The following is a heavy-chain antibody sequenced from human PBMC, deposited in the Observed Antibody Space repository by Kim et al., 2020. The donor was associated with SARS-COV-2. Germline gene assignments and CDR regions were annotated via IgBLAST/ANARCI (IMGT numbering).Heavy chain of an antibody. CDR2: DKT. CDR3: ATNLAADGVV. D-gene: IGHD6-25*01. J-gene: IGHJ1*01. Sequence: DKTDYEESMKGRLTISRDNSKNTLYLQMSSLRVEDTAVYYCATNLAADGVVWGQGALVTVSS. V-gene: IGHV3-66*01.